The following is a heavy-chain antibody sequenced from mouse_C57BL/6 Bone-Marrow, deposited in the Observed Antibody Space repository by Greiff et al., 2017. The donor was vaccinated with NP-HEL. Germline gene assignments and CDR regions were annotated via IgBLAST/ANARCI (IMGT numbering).Heavy chain of an antibody. Sequence: EVKLQESGAELVRPGASVKLSCTASGFNIKDDYMHWVKQRPEQGLEWIGWIDPENGDTEYASKFQGKATITADTSSNTAYLQLSSLTSEDTAVYYCIYGSSSWFAYWGQGTLVTVSA. V-gene: IGHV14-4*01. CDR1: GFNIKDDY. CDR2: IDPENGDT. CDR3: IYGSSSWFAY. D-gene: IGHD1-1*01. J-gene: IGHJ3*01.